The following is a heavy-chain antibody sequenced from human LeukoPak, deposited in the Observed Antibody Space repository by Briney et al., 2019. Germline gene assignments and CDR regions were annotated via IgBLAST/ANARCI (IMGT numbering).Heavy chain of an antibody. D-gene: IGHD2-2*01. J-gene: IGHJ4*02. Sequence: GGSLRLSCAASGFTFSNYAISWVRQAPGKGLEWVSAISGGGGNTYYADSVKGRFTISRDNSKNMLYLQMNSLRAEDTAVYHCALEGGYCSSATCYGPDYWGQGTLVTVSS. V-gene: IGHV3-23*01. CDR3: ALEGGYCSSATCYGPDY. CDR1: GFTFSNYA. CDR2: ISGGGGNT.